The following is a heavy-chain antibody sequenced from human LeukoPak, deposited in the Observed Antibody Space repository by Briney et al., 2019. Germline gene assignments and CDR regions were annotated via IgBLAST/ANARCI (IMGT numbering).Heavy chain of an antibody. CDR3: ASGGGKQDY. Sequence: LEWMGRIIPILGIANYAQKFQGRVTITADKSTSTAYMELSSLRSEDTAVYYCASGGGKQDYWGQGTLVTVSS. V-gene: IGHV1-69*02. J-gene: IGHJ4*02. D-gene: IGHD3-16*01. CDR2: IIPILGIA.